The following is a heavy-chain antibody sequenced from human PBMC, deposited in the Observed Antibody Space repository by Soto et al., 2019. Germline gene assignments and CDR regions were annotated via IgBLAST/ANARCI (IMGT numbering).Heavy chain of an antibody. CDR3: ARPGGSLVPAAIGRGPIGSLIGSWFDP. CDR1: GYTFTSYA. D-gene: IGHD2-2*02. V-gene: IGHV1-3*01. CDR2: INAGNGNT. J-gene: IGHJ5*02. Sequence: ASVKVSCKASGYTFTSYAMHWVRQAPGQRLEWMGWINAGNGNTKYSQKFQGRVTITRDTSASTAYMELSSLRSEDTAVYYCARPGGSLVPAAIGRGPIGSLIGSWFDPWGQGTLVTVST.